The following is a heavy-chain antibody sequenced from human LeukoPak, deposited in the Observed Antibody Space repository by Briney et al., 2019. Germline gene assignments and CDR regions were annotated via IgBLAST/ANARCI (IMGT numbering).Heavy chain of an antibody. CDR2: INHSGSA. CDR1: GGSFSGYY. Sequence: SETLSLTCAGYGGSFSGYYWSWIRQPPGKGLEWIGEINHSGSANYNPSLKSRVTISVDTSKNQFSLKLSSVTAADTAVYYCARTYYDFWSGAISADDNAFDIWGQGTMVTVSS. CDR3: ARTYYDFWSGAISADDNAFDI. V-gene: IGHV4-34*01. J-gene: IGHJ3*02. D-gene: IGHD3-3*01.